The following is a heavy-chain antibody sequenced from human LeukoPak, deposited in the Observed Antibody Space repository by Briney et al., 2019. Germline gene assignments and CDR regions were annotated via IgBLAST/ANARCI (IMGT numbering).Heavy chain of an antibody. CDR3: ARGSHYYDSSQGAFDI. J-gene: IGHJ3*02. D-gene: IGHD3-22*01. Sequence: PGGSLRLSCAASGFTFSSYDMRWVRQATGKGLEWVSAIGTAGDTYYPGSVKGRFTISRENAKTSLYLQMNSLRAGDTAVYYCARGSHYYDSSQGAFDIWGQGTMVTVSS. CDR2: IGTAGDT. V-gene: IGHV3-13*01. CDR1: GFTFSSYD.